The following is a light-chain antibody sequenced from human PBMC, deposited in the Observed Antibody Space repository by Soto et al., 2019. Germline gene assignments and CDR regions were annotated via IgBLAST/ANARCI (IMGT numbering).Light chain of an antibody. Sequence: VMTQSPDTLSLSPGERATLSCRASETVRSNLAWYQQKPGQAPRLLSYAASTRATGIPARFSGSGSGTEFTLTISRLEPEDFAVYYCQQHGSSPITFGQGTRLEIK. CDR3: QQHGSSPIT. J-gene: IGKJ5*01. CDR2: AAS. CDR1: ETVRSN. V-gene: IGKV3-20*01.